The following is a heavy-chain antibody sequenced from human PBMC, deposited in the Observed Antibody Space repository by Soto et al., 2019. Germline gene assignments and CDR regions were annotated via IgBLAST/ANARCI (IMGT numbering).Heavy chain of an antibody. Sequence: EVQLVESGGGLVQPGGSLRLSCAVSGFSFSSYSMNWVRQAPGKGLEWVSYISSSSSNLYYADSVRGRFTISRDNAGNALYLQMNNLSDEDTAVYYCARRGGIVGAYHYALDVWGQGTTVTVS. D-gene: IGHD1-26*01. J-gene: IGHJ6*02. CDR2: ISSSSSNL. CDR3: ARRGGIVGAYHYALDV. V-gene: IGHV3-48*02. CDR1: GFSFSSYS.